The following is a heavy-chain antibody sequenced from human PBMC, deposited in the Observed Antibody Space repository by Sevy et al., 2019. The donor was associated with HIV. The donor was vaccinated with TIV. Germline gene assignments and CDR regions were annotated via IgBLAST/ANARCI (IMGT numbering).Heavy chain of an antibody. J-gene: IGHJ4*02. D-gene: IGHD5-18*01. V-gene: IGHV3-66*01. CDR1: RFSVNSNY. CDR3: ARGKSGYGYALNY. Sequence: GGSLRLSCAASRFSVNSNYMTWVRQAPGKGLEGVSVIYSDETTYHADSVKDRFTISRDNSRNMLYHQMSSLRAEDTAIYYCARGKSGYGYALNYWGQRTLVTVS. CDR2: IYSDETT.